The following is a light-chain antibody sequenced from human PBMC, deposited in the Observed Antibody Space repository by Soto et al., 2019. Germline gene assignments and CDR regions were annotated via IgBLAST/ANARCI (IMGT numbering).Light chain of an antibody. J-gene: IGKJ1*01. V-gene: IGKV2-28*01. Sequence: DIVMTQSPLSLPVTPGEPASISCRSSQSLLHSNGYNYLDWYLQKPGQSPQLLIYLRSNRACGVPDRFSGSGSGTDFTLEISRVEAEDVGVYYCMQALQTPRTFGQGTKVEIK. CDR3: MQALQTPRT. CDR2: LRS. CDR1: QSLLHSNGYNY.